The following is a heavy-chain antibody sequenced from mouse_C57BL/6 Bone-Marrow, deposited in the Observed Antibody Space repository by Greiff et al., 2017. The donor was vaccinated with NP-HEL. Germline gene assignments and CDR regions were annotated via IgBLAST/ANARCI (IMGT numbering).Heavy chain of an antibody. V-gene: IGHV5-12*01. CDR1: GFTFSDYY. J-gene: IGHJ3*01. D-gene: IGHD2-5*01. CDR2: ISNGGGST. Sequence: EVKLMESGGGLVQPGGSLKLSCAASGFTFSDYYMYWVRQTPEKRLEWVAYISNGGGSTYYPDTVKGRFTISRDNAKNTLHLQMIRLKSEDTAMYYCAREGDYSNYFAYWGQGTLVTVSA. CDR3: AREGDYSNYFAY.